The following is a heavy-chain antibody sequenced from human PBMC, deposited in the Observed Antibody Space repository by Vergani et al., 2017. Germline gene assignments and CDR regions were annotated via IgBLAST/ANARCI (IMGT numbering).Heavy chain of an antibody. Sequence: QVQLQESGPGLVKPSQTLSLTCTVSGASINNDFYYWHWIRQPAGKVLEWIGRIYVSGITDYNSSLQSRVSMSVDTSKNQFSLTLTSVTAADTAVYYCARDNKQLRPSAFDLWGQGTMVTVSS. V-gene: IGHV4-61*02. CDR3: ARDNKQLRPSAFDL. CDR1: GASINNDFYY. D-gene: IGHD4-23*01. J-gene: IGHJ3*01. CDR2: IYVSGIT.